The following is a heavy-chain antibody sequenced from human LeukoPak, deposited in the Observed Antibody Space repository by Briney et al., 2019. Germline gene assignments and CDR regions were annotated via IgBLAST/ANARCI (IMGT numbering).Heavy chain of an antibody. Sequence: GGSLRLSCAASGFTFSSYGMHWVRQAPGKGLEGGAVIWYDGSNKYYADSVKGRFTISRDNSKNTLYLQMNSLRAEDTAVYYCAGGGYCSSTSCFNYYYYGMDVWGQGTTVTVSS. CDR3: AGGGYCSSTSCFNYYYYGMDV. D-gene: IGHD2-2*01. V-gene: IGHV3-33*01. J-gene: IGHJ6*02. CDR2: IWYDGSNK. CDR1: GFTFSSYG.